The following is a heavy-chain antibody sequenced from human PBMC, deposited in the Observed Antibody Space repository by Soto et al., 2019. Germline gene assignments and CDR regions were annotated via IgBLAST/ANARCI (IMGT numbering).Heavy chain of an antibody. CDR3: AKGVATIDWVLDY. Sequence: GGSLRLSCAASGFTFSSYGMHWVRQAPGKGLEWVAVISYDGSNKYYADSVKGRFTISRDNSKNTLYLQMNSLRAEDTAVYYCAKGVATIDWVLDYWGQGTMVTVYS. V-gene: IGHV3-30*18. D-gene: IGHD5-12*01. CDR1: GFTFSSYG. CDR2: ISYDGSNK. J-gene: IGHJ4*02.